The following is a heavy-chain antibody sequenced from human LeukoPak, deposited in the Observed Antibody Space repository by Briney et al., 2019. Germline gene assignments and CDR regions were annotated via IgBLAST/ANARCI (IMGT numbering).Heavy chain of an antibody. Sequence: GESLKISCKGSGYSFTSYWIGWVRQMPGKGLEWMGIIYPGDSDTRYSPSFQGQVTISADKSISTAYLQWSSLKASDTAMYYCARGTTPSIRVNSPFDYWGQGTLVTVSS. J-gene: IGHJ4*02. CDR2: IYPGDSDT. V-gene: IGHV5-51*01. CDR3: ARGTTPSIRVNSPFDY. CDR1: GYSFTSYW. D-gene: IGHD4-17*01.